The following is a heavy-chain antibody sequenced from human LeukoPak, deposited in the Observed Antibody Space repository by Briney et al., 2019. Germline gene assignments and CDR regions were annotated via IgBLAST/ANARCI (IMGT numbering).Heavy chain of an antibody. J-gene: IGHJ4*02. V-gene: IGHV3-74*01. D-gene: IGHD3-22*01. CDR1: GFTFSSYS. CDR2: INSDGSST. CDR3: ARADYYDSSLRAAGRDYYFDY. Sequence: GGSLRLSCAASGFTFSSYSMNWVRQAPGKGLVWVSRINSDGSSTSYADSVKGRFTISRDNAKNTLYLQMNNLRAEDTAVYYCARADYYDSSLRAAGRDYYFDYWGQGTLVTVPS.